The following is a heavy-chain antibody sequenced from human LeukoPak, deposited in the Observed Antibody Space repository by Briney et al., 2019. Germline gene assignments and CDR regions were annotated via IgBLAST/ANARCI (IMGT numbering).Heavy chain of an antibody. J-gene: IGHJ6*02. V-gene: IGHV4-59*01. CDR2: IYYRGST. Sequence: SETLSLTCTASGGSISSYYWSWIRQPPGKGLVWMGHIYYRGSTNYNPFLKSRVTISVDTSKNQFSLKLTSVTAADTAVYYCARSGTKPYYYYGMDVWGQGTTVTVSS. CDR1: GGSISSYY. D-gene: IGHD1-7*01. CDR3: ARSGTKPYYYYGMDV.